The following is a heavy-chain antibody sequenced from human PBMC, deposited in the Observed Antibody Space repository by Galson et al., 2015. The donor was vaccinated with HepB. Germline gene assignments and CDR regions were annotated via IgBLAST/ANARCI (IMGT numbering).Heavy chain of an antibody. CDR2: IIPIFGTA. CDR1: GGTFSSYA. CDR3: ASPYGSVGAFDI. V-gene: IGHV1-69*13. D-gene: IGHD4-17*01. Sequence: SVKVSCKASGGTFSSYAISWVRQAPGQGLEWMGGIIPIFGTANYAQRFQGRVTITADESTSTAYMELSSLRSEDTAVYYCASPYGSVGAFDIWGQGTMVTASS. J-gene: IGHJ3*02.